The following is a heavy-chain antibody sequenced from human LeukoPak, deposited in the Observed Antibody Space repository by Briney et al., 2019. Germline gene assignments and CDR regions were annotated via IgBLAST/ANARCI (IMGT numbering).Heavy chain of an antibody. V-gene: IGHV3-33*08. D-gene: IGHD4-17*01. J-gene: IGHJ4*02. CDR2: IWYDGSNK. CDR1: EFTFSSYS. Sequence: PGGSLRLSCAASEFTFSSYSMNWVRQAPGKGLEWVAVIWYDGSNKYYADSVKGRFTISRDNSKNTLYLQMNSLRAEDTAVYYCARDHRTVTTLRYWGQGTLVTVSS. CDR3: ARDHRTVTTLRY.